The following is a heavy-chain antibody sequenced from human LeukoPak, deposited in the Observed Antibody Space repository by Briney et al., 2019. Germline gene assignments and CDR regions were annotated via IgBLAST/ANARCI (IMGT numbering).Heavy chain of an antibody. CDR3: ARGRSYYYDSSGYYYFDAFDI. CDR1: GGSISSTNW. D-gene: IGHD3-22*01. V-gene: IGHV4-4*02. Sequence: SETLSLTCAVSGGSISSTNWWTWVRQPPGKGLEWIGEIYHSGSTNYNPSFKSRVTISVDTSKNQFSLKLSSVTAADTAVYYCARGRSYYYDSSGYYYFDAFDIWGQGTMVTVSS. J-gene: IGHJ3*02. CDR2: IYHSGST.